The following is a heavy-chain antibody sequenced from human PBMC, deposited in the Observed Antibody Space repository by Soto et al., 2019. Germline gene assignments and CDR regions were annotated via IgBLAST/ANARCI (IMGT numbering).Heavy chain of an antibody. CDR2: ISSSSSYI. D-gene: IGHD3-22*01. CDR1: GFTFSSYS. CDR3: ARDQYYYDSSGYQDAFDI. J-gene: IGHJ3*02. V-gene: IGHV3-21*01. Sequence: LRLSCAASGFTFSSYSMNWVRQAPGKGLEWVSSISSSSSYIYYADSVKGRFTISRDNAKNSLYLQMNSLRAEDTAVYYCARDQYYYDSSGYQDAFDIWGQGTMVTVSS.